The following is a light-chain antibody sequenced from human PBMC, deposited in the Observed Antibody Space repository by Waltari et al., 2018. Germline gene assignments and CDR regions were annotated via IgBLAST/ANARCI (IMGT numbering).Light chain of an antibody. CDR1: QSVARY. J-gene: IGKJ1*01. CDR3: KKYVNVPAT. CDR2: DAS. V-gene: IGKV3-20*01. Sequence: EIVLTQPTRTMPLSPGQRATLPCSASQSVARYLAWYQQKPGQSPRLLIYDASTRATGIPDRFSGSGSGTDFSLTISRLESEDVAVYYCKKYVNVPATFGQGTKVEIK.